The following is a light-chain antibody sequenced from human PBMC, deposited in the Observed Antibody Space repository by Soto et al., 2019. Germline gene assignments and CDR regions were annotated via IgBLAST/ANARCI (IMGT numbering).Light chain of an antibody. CDR2: AAS. Sequence: DIQMTQSPSSLSASVGDRVTISCRASQSINIYLNWYQQKPGRAPKLLLFAASTLQTGVPSRFSRSGSGTDFTLTISSLRPEDFAMYYCQQSYSFPETFGQGTRLEIK. V-gene: IGKV1-39*01. J-gene: IGKJ2*01. CDR3: QQSYSFPET. CDR1: QSINIY.